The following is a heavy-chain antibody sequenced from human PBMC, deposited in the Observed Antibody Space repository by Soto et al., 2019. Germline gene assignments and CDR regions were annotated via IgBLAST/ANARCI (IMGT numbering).Heavy chain of an antibody. J-gene: IGHJ4*02. Sequence: GGSLRLSCAASGFTFSSYAMSWVRQAPGKGLEWVSAISGSGGSTYYADSVKGRFTISRDNSKNTLYLQMNSLRAEDTAVYYCAKDGSGSWWELYSTYFDYWGQGTLVTVSS. CDR1: GFTFSSYA. CDR3: AKDGSGSWWELYSTYFDY. CDR2: ISGSGGST. D-gene: IGHD1-26*01. V-gene: IGHV3-23*01.